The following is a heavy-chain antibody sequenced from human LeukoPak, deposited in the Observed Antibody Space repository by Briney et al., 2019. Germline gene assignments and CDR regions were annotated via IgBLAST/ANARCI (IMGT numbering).Heavy chain of an antibody. J-gene: IGHJ4*02. D-gene: IGHD5-18*01. CDR2: INGDKSTI. V-gene: IGHV3-74*01. CDR3: ARALGYSYGYGIY. CDR1: GFTFSSYW. Sequence: GGSLRLSCAASGFTFSSYWMHWVRQAPGKGLEWVSRINGDKSTINYADSVKGRFSVSRDNAKNTLYLQMNSLRAEDSAVYYCARALGYSYGYGIYWGQGTLVTVSS.